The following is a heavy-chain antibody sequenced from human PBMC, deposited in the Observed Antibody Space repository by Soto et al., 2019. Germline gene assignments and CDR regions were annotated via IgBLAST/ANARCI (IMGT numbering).Heavy chain of an antibody. J-gene: IGHJ4*01. Sequence: SETLSLTCFVSGASISSTYWWSWVRQTPGKRLEWIGQIYHTGTTSYNPSLKNRVTISLDKSNNQFSLRLTSMTAADTAVYYCARGPTMIVVAYDCWGHGTLVTVS. CDR3: ARGPTMIVVAYDC. CDR1: GASISSTYW. V-gene: IGHV4-4*02. D-gene: IGHD3-22*01. CDR2: IYHTGTT.